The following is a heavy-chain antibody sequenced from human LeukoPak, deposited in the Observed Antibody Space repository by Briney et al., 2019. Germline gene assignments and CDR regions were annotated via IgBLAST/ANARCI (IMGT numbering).Heavy chain of an antibody. J-gene: IGHJ3*02. V-gene: IGHV4-39*01. D-gene: IGHD3-22*01. CDR2: IYYSGST. CDR3: AGTYYYDSSGYWNDAFDI. Sequence: PSETLSLTRTVSGGSISSSSYYWGWIRQPPGKGLEWIGSIYYSGSTYYNPSLKSRVTISVDTSKNQFSLKLSSVTAADTAVYYCAGTYYYDSSGYWNDAFDIWGQGTMVTVSS. CDR1: GGSISSSSYY.